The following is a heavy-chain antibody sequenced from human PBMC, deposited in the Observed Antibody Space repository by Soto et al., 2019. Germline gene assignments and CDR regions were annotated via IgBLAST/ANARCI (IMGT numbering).Heavy chain of an antibody. CDR2: IWYDGSNK. CDR3: AKGNYQYNYVMDV. CDR1: GFTFSTYG. Sequence: QVQLVESGGGVVQPGRSLRLSCAASGFTFSTYGMHWVRQPPGKGLEWVAVIWYDGSNKYYADSVKGRFTVARDNSKNTLSLQMNRLRAEDTAVYYCAKGNYQYNYVMDVWGQGTTVTVSS. D-gene: IGHD4-4*01. V-gene: IGHV3-33*06. J-gene: IGHJ6*02.